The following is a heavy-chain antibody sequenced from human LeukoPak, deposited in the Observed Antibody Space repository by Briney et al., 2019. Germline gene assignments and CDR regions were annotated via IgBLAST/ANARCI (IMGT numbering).Heavy chain of an antibody. D-gene: IGHD2-8*01. CDR3: ARDRLLYPYMDV. V-gene: IGHV1-69*05. CDR1: GGTFSSYA. Sequence: ASVKVSCKASGGTFSSYAISWVRQAPGQGLEWMGGIIPIFGTANYAQKCQGRVTITTDESTSTAYMELSSLRSEDTAVYYCARDRLLYPYMDVWGKGTTVTVSS. CDR2: IIPIFGTA. J-gene: IGHJ6*03.